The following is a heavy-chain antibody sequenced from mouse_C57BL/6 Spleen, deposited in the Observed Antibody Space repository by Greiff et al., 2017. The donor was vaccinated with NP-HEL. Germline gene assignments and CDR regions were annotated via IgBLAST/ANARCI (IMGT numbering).Heavy chain of an antibody. CDR1: GYAFSSSW. J-gene: IGHJ1*03. CDR3: ARAGGPHWYFDV. V-gene: IGHV1-82*01. D-gene: IGHD6-1*01. Sequence: QVQLKESGPELVKPGASVKISCKASGYAFSSSWMNWVKQRPGKGLEWIGRIYPGDGDTNYNGKFKGKATLTADKSSSTAYMQLSSLTSEDSAVYFCARAGGPHWYFDVWGTGTTVTVSS. CDR2: IYPGDGDT.